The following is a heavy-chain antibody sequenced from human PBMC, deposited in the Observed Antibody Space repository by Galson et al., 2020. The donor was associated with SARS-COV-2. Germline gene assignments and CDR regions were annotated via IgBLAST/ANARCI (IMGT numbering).Heavy chain of an antibody. V-gene: IGHV3-30*04. CDR1: GFTFSSYA. CDR3: ARDGRGYSGHTAFDI. Sequence: GGSLRLSCAASGFTFSSYAMHWVRQAPGKGLEWVAVISYDGSNKYYADSVKGRFTISRDNSKNTLYLQMNSLRAEDTAVYYCARDGRGYSGHTAFDIWGQGTMVTVSS. D-gene: IGHD5-12*01. CDR2: ISYDGSNK. J-gene: IGHJ3*02.